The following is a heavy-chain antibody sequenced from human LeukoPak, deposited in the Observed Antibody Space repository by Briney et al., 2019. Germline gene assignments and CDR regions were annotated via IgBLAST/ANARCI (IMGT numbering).Heavy chain of an antibody. D-gene: IGHD5-12*01. CDR2: IYYSVST. CDR3: ARGGYDFDY. V-gene: IGHV4-59*01. CDR1: GGSISSYY. J-gene: IGHJ4*02. Sequence: SETLSLTCTVSGGSISSYYWSWIRQPPGKGLEWIGHIYYSVSTNYSPSLKSRVTISVDTSKNQFSLKLSSVTAADTAVYYCARGGYDFDYWGQGTLVTVSS.